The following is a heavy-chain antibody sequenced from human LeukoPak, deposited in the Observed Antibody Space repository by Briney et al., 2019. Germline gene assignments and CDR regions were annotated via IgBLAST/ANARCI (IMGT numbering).Heavy chain of an antibody. CDR3: ARQVRDSSPGLYFDY. V-gene: IGHV4-39*01. J-gene: IGHJ4*02. Sequence: PSETLSLTCTVSGGSISSTSYYWGWLRQPQGKGLEWIGSIYYSGSTYYNPSLKSRVTISVDTSKNQFSLKLSSVTAADTAVFYCARQVRDSSPGLYFDYWGQGTLVTVSS. CDR2: IYYSGST. CDR1: GGSISSTSYY. D-gene: IGHD3-22*01.